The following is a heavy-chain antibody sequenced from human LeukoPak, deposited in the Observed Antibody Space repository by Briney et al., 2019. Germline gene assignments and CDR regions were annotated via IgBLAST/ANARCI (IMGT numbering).Heavy chain of an antibody. Sequence: SGGSLRLSCEASGSAVSSNYMSWVRQAPGKGLEWVSTFYSGVRTFYSDAVKGRFTIDRDPSKNSLFLQMKSLRAEDTAVYFCTREVASEVTPTDWYFDLWGRGTLVTVSS. CDR3: TREVASEVTPTDWYFDL. J-gene: IGHJ2*01. CDR1: GSAVSSNY. CDR2: FYSGVRT. V-gene: IGHV3-66*01. D-gene: IGHD4-23*01.